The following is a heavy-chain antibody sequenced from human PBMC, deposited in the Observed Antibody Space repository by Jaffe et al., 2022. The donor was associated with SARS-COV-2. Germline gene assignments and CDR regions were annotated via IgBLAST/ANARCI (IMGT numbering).Heavy chain of an antibody. CDR3: ARELPHDTYYYDSSGYFDAFDI. Sequence: EVQLVESGGGLVQPGGSLRLSCAASGFTFSSYWMSWVRQAPGKGLEWVANIKQDGSEKYYVDSVKGRFTISRDNAKNSLYLQMNSLRAEDTAVYYCARELPHDTYYYDSSGYFDAFDIWGQGTMVTVSS. D-gene: IGHD3-22*01. CDR1: GFTFSSYW. J-gene: IGHJ3*02. V-gene: IGHV3-7*01. CDR2: IKQDGSEK.